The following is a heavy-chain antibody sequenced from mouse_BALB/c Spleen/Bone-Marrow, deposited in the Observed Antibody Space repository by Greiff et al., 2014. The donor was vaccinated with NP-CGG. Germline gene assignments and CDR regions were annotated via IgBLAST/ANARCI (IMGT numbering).Heavy chain of an antibody. CDR3: ARGEDRYDDWFAY. CDR2: IYPYNGGT. J-gene: IGHJ3*01. D-gene: IGHD2-14*01. CDR1: GCTFTDYN. V-gene: IGHV1S29*02. Sequence: DVKLVESGPELVKPGASVKISCKASGCTFTDYNMHWVKQSHGKSLEWIGYIYPYNGGTGYNQKFKSKATLTVDNSSSTAYMELRSLTSEDSAVYYCARGEDRYDDWFAYWGQGTLVTVSA.